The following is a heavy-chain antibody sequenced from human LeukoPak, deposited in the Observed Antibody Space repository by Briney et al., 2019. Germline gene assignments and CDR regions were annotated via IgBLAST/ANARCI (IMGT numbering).Heavy chain of an antibody. CDR2: ISGSGGST. D-gene: IGHD3-9*01. CDR3: AKDTGLSEYYDILTGYLHLDAFDI. V-gene: IGHV3-23*01. J-gene: IGHJ3*02. CDR1: GFTFSSYA. Sequence: GGSLRLSCAASGFTFSSYAMSWVRQAPGKGLEWVSAISGSGGSTYYADSVKGRFTISRDNSKNTLYLQMNSLGAEDTAVYYCAKDTGLSEYYDILTGYLHLDAFDIWGQGTMVTVSS.